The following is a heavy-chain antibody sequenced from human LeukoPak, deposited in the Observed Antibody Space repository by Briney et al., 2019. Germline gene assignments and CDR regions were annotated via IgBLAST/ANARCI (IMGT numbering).Heavy chain of an antibody. Sequence: GGSLRLSCVASGFSFTSYSMYWVRQAPGKGLEWVASIDSGSTFIYYANSVMGRFTISRDNARNSLFLQMYSLTADDTAVYYCAREPDDFHYNDGFDIWGQGTMVTVSS. CDR3: AREPDDFHYNDGFDI. CDR2: IDSGSTFI. D-gene: IGHD3-22*01. V-gene: IGHV3-21*06. J-gene: IGHJ3*02. CDR1: GFSFTSYS.